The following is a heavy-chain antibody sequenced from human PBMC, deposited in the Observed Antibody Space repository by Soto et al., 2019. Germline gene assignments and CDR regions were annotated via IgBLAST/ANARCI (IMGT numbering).Heavy chain of an antibody. J-gene: IGHJ4*02. CDR2: IYLGGSI. D-gene: IGHD6-13*01. CDR1: GGSISSGY. Sequence: PSETLSLTCSVSGGSISSGYWTWIRHPPGKRLEWIGYIYLGGSINYNPSLKSRVIISVDTAKNQFSLSLSSVTAADTAVYYCAREIPAAGHFDYWGQGILVTVS. V-gene: IGHV4-59*01. CDR3: AREIPAAGHFDY.